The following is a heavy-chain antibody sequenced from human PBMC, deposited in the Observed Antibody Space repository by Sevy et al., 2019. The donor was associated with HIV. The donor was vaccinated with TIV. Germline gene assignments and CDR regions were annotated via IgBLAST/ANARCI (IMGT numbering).Heavy chain of an antibody. CDR3: ARHPSATYYYDSSGFIN. CDR1: GYSFTSYW. Sequence: GESLKISCKGSGYSFTSYWIGWVRQMPGKGLEWMGIIYPGDSDTRYSPSFQGQVTISADKSISTAYRQWSSLKASDTAMYYCARHPSATYYYDSSGFINWGQGTLVTVSS. D-gene: IGHD3-22*01. J-gene: IGHJ4*02. CDR2: IYPGDSDT. V-gene: IGHV5-51*01.